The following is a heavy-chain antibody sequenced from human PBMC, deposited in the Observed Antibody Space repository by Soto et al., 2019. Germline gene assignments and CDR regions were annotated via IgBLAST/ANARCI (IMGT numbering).Heavy chain of an antibody. CDR3: ARMGKEGMDV. Sequence: VQLQESGPGLVKPSETLSLTCAVFGGSVSSGSYYWSWIRQPPGKGLEWIGNIFYSGNTYFNPSLKSRVTMSVVTSKNQFSLRLRSVTTADTAVFFCARMGKEGMDVWGQGTTVTVSS. D-gene: IGHD1-26*01. CDR1: GGSVSSGSYY. CDR2: IFYSGNT. V-gene: IGHV4-61*01. J-gene: IGHJ6*02.